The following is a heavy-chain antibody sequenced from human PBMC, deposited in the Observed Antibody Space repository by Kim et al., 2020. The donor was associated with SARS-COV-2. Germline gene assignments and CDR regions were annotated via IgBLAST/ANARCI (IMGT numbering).Heavy chain of an antibody. CDR3: ARDKTPSDYPVGYFDL. J-gene: IGHJ2*01. V-gene: IGHV3-33*01. CDR2: IWYDGSNK. Sequence: GGSLRLSCAASGFTFSSYGMHWVRQAPGKGLEWVAVIWYDGSNKYYADSVKGRFTISRDNSKNTLYLQMNSLRAEDTAVYYCARDKTPSDYPVGYFDLWGRGTLVTVSS. D-gene: IGHD4-17*01. CDR1: GFTFSSYG.